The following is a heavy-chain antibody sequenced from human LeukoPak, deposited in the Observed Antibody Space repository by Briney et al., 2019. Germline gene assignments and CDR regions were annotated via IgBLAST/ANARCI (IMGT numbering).Heavy chain of an antibody. Sequence: SETLSLTCTVSGGSISSYYWSWIRQPPGKGLEWIGYIYYSGSTNYNPSLKSRVTISVDTSKNQFSLKLSSVTAADTAVYYCARALYDSSGYYYLDYWGQGTLVTVS. CDR3: ARALYDSSGYYYLDY. D-gene: IGHD3-22*01. J-gene: IGHJ4*02. CDR1: GGSISSYY. V-gene: IGHV4-59*01. CDR2: IYYSGST.